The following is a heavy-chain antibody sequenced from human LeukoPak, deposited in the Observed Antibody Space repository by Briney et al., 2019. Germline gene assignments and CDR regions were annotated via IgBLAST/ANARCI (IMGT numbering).Heavy chain of an antibody. CDR1: GFTFTTAW. Sequence: GGSLRLSCAASGFTFTTAWMSWVRQAPGKGLEWVGRIKSKIDGGTTDYAAPVKGRFTISRDDSKNTLYLRMNSLKTEDTAVYYCTTDWYYYDSSDYSWGQGTLVTVSS. J-gene: IGHJ5*02. CDR3: TTDWYYYDSSDYS. CDR2: IKSKIDGGTT. D-gene: IGHD3-22*01. V-gene: IGHV3-15*01.